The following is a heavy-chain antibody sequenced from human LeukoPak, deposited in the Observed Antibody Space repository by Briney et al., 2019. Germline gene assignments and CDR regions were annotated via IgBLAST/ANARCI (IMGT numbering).Heavy chain of an antibody. CDR1: GFTFSTYA. V-gene: IGHV3-23*01. CDR3: AKDRAVYSGARGFDC. J-gene: IGHJ4*02. Sequence: GGSLRLSCAASGFTFSTYAMSWVRQAPGKGLDWVSDISASSDSTYYADSVKGRFTISRDNSKNTLYLQMNSLGAADTAVYYCAKDRAVYSGARGFDCWGQGTLVTVSS. CDR2: ISASSDST. D-gene: IGHD5-12*01.